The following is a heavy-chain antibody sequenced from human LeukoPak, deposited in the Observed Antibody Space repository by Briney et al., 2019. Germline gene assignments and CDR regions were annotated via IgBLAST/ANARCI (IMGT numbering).Heavy chain of an antibody. V-gene: IGHV3-7*03. CDR2: IKQDGSEK. J-gene: IGHJ6*02. D-gene: IGHD2-15*01. CDR3: AATVHYCSGGGCYNHYYGMDV. Sequence: GGSLRLSCAASGFTFSSYSMNWVRQAPGKGLEWVANIKQDGSEKYYVDSVKGRFTISRDNAKNSLYLQMNSLRSEDTAMYYCAATVHYCSGGGCYNHYYGMDVWGRGTTVTVSS. CDR1: GFTFSSYS.